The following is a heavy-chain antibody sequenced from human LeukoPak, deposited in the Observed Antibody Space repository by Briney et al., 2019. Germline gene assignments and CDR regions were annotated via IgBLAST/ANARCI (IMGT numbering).Heavy chain of an antibody. CDR2: ISWNSGSI. D-gene: IGHD2-21*01. J-gene: IGHJ4*02. V-gene: IGHV3-9*01. CDR3: ARVVGHIFDF. Sequence: PGGSLRLSCAASGFTFDDYAMHWVRQAPGKGLEWVSGISWNSGSIGYADSVKGRFTISRDNAKNSLYLQMNSLRAEDTAVYYCARVVGHIFDFWGQGTLVTVSS. CDR1: GFTFDDYA.